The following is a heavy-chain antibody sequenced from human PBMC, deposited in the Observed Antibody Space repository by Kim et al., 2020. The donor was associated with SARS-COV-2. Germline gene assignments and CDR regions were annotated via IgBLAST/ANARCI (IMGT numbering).Heavy chain of an antibody. CDR3: ARPRDTAMVTSFDY. J-gene: IGHJ4*02. D-gene: IGHD5-18*01. V-gene: IGHV5-51*01. Sequence: SPSFQGQVTISADKSISTAYLQWSSLKASDTAMYYCARPRDTAMVTSFDYWGQGTLVTVSS.